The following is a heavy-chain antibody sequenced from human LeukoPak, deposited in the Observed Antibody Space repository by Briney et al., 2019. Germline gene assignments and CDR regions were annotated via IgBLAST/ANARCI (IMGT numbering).Heavy chain of an antibody. CDR1: GFTFSSYE. D-gene: IGHD2-15*01. CDR2: ISSSGSTI. Sequence: GGSLRLSCAASGFTFSSYEMNWVRQAPGKGLEWVSYISSSGSTIYYADSVKGRFTISRDNAKNSLYLQMNSLRAEDTAVYYCARGAKVVVGYYYYYYMDVWGKGTTVTVSS. V-gene: IGHV3-48*03. CDR3: ARGAKVVVGYYYYYYMDV. J-gene: IGHJ6*03.